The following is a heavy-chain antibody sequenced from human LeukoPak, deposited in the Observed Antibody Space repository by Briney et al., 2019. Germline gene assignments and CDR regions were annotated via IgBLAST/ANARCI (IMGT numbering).Heavy chain of an antibody. CDR1: GGSISSSSYY. D-gene: IGHD6-19*01. V-gene: IGHV4-39*07. J-gene: IGHJ4*02. CDR2: IYYSGST. Sequence: SETLSLTCTVSGGSISSSSYYWGWIRQPPGKGLEWIGSIYYSGSTYYNPSLKSRVTISVDTSKNQFSLKLSSVTAADTAVYYCARWDDYSSGGDYWGQGTLVTVSS. CDR3: ARWDDYSSGGDY.